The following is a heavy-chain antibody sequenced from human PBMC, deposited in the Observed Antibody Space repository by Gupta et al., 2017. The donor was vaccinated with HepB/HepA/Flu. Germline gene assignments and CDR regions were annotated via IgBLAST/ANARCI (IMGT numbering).Heavy chain of an antibody. CDR3: AKGITAVGSDI. V-gene: IGHV3-21*01. J-gene: IGHJ3*02. CDR2: ISSSGSYI. Sequence: VQLVESGGGLVKPGGSLRLSCAASGFTFSSYTLNWVRQAPGKGLEWVSSISSSGSYIYYADSVNGRFTISRDNAKNSLYLQMKSLRAEDTAVYYGAKGITAVGSDIWGQGTMVTVSS. D-gene: IGHD6-13*01. CDR1: GFTFSSYT.